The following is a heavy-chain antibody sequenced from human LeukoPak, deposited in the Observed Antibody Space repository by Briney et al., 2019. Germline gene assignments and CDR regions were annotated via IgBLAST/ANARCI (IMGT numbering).Heavy chain of an antibody. D-gene: IGHD3-10*01. CDR1: GGSISSGSYY. J-gene: IGHJ4*02. Sequence: PSQTLSLTCTVSGGSISSGSYYWSWIRQPAGKGLEWIGRIYTSGSTNYNPSLKSRVTISVDTSKNQFSLKLSSVTAADTAVYYCARAQGLGDGLDYWGQGTLVTVSS. CDR2: IYTSGST. CDR3: ARAQGLGDGLDY. V-gene: IGHV4-61*02.